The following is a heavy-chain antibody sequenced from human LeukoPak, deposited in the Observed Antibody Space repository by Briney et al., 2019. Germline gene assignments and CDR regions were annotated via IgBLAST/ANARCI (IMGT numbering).Heavy chain of an antibody. CDR3: TTSYGVFDY. CDR1: GFTFSDHW. J-gene: IGHJ4*02. Sequence: GGSLRLSCAASGFTFSDHWMSWVRQAPGKGLEWVANIKEDGSEKYYVDSVKGRFTISRDNAKNSLYLQMKSLRAEDTAVYYCTTSYGVFDYWGQGTLVTVSS. CDR2: IKEDGSEK. V-gene: IGHV3-7*01. D-gene: IGHD2/OR15-2a*01.